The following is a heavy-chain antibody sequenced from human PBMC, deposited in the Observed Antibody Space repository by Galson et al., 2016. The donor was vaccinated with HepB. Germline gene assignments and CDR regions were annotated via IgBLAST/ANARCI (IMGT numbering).Heavy chain of an antibody. Sequence: SLRLSCAASGFSLRSYWMTWVRQAPGTGLEWVANVNRDGSVLPYLDSVKARFPISRDNTRNTLHLEMASLTAEDTATYYCERDSSPASPGSYKDAFDLWGHGTVVTVSS. D-gene: IGHD6-6*01. V-gene: IGHV3-7*03. CDR1: GFSLRSYW. J-gene: IGHJ3*01. CDR3: ERDSSPASPGSYKDAFDL. CDR2: VNRDGSVL.